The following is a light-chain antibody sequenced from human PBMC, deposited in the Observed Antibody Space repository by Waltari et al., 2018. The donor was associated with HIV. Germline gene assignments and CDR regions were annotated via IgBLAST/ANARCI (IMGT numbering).Light chain of an antibody. CDR2: DVS. CDR1: SSDVGGYNY. V-gene: IGLV2-14*01. CDR3: SSYTSSSTRV. Sequence: QSALTQPASVSGSPGHSITISCTGTSSDVGGYNYVSWYQQHPGKAPKLMIYDVSNRPSGVSNRFSGSKSGNTASLIISGLQAEDEADYYCSSYTSSSTRVFGTGTKVTVL. J-gene: IGLJ1*01.